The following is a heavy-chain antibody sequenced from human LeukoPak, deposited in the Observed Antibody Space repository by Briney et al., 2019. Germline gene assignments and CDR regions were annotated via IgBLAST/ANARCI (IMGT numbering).Heavy chain of an antibody. Sequence: SETLSLTCTVSGGSISSLTYYWGWIRQPPGKGLEWIASIYYSGTTYYRPSLKSRVTISVNRSNNQFSLRLSSVTAADTAVYFCAGYSSGWSSGGGYWGQGTLVTVSS. D-gene: IGHD6-19*01. CDR1: GGSISSLTYY. J-gene: IGHJ4*02. CDR2: IYYSGTT. V-gene: IGHV4-39*01. CDR3: AGYSSGWSSGGGY.